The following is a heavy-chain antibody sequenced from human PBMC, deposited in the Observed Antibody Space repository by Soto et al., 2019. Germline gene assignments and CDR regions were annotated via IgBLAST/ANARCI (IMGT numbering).Heavy chain of an antibody. CDR2: IFYTGST. V-gene: IGHV4-59*01. Sequence: QVQLQESGPGLVRPSETLSLTCTVSGGSISRYFWSWIRQSPGKGLEWIGYIFYTGSTTYNPSLTCRVTISIDTSKNQFSLKLSSLTAADTAVYYCAHFSDLEWFDPWGQGTLVTVSS. J-gene: IGHJ5*02. D-gene: IGHD2-21*01. CDR1: GGSISRYF. CDR3: AHFSDLEWFDP.